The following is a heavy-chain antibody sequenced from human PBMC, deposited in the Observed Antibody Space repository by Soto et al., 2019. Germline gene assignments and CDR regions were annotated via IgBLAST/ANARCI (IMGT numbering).Heavy chain of an antibody. CDR2: IIPIFGTA. Sequence: QVQLVQSGAEVKKTGASVKVSCQASGGTFSSYAISWVRQAPGQGPEWMGGIIPIFGTANYAQKFQGSVTITADESTRTAYMELSSLRSEDTAVYYCAYLRWGYYYYYGMDVWGQGTTVTASS. V-gene: IGHV1-69*01. CDR1: GGTFSSYA. CDR3: AYLRWGYYYYYGMDV. J-gene: IGHJ6*02. D-gene: IGHD7-27*01.